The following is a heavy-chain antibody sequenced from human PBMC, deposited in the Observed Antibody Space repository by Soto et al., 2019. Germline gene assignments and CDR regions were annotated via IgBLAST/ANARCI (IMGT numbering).Heavy chain of an antibody. CDR2: INPGNSEA. V-gene: IGHV5-51*01. Sequence: ESPQTSCQTSGYSFINYWLGWVRQMPGRGLGWMASINPGNSEARYSPTFQGQVSIVADKAITTTYLQSSSLKASDTAMYYCAKSDNTYLASWGQGTLVTVSP. CDR3: AKSDNTYLAS. J-gene: IGHJ5*02. CDR1: GYSFINYW. D-gene: IGHD2-2*02.